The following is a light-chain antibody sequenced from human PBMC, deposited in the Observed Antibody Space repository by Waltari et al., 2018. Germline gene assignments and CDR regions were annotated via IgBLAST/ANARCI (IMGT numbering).Light chain of an antibody. J-gene: IGKJ1*01. Sequence: EIVLTQSPGPLSLSPGERATLPCRASQRVSRSLAWYQQKAGQAPRLLIYGASTRATGIPDRFSGSGSGTDFSLTISRLEPEDFAVYYCQHYVRLPATFGQGTKVEIK. CDR1: QRVSRS. CDR2: GAS. V-gene: IGKV3-20*01. CDR3: QHYVRLPAT.